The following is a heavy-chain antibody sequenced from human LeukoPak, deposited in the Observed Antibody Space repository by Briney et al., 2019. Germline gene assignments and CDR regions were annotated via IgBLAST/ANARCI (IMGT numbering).Heavy chain of an antibody. CDR2: ISWNSGSI. D-gene: IGHD3-3*01. CDR1: GFTFDDYA. V-gene: IGHV3-9*01. CDR3: ARESGTDYDFWSGYYFDYFDY. J-gene: IGHJ4*02. Sequence: GGSLRLSCAASGFTFDDYAMHWVRQAPGKGLEWVSGISWNSGSIGYADSVKGRFTISRDNAKNSLYLQMNSLRAEDTAVYYCARESGTDYDFWSGYYFDYFDYWGQGTLVTVSS.